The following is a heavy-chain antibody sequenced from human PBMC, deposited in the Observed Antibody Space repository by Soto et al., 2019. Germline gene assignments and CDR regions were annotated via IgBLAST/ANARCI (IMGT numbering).Heavy chain of an antibody. CDR3: ARGIPPLRFLEWLPNYYYYMDV. J-gene: IGHJ6*03. CDR1: GYTFTSYD. V-gene: IGHV1-8*01. Sequence: ASVKVSCKASGYTFTSYDINWARQATGQGLEWMGWMNPNSGNTGYAQKFQGRVTMTRNTSISTAYMELSSLRSEDTAVYYCARGIPPLRFLEWLPNYYYYMDVWGKGTTVTVSS. D-gene: IGHD3-3*01. CDR2: MNPNSGNT.